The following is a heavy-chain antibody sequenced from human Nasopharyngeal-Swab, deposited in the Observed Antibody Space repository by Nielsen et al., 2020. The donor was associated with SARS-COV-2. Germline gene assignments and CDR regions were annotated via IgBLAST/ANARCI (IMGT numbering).Heavy chain of an antibody. D-gene: IGHD3-22*01. J-gene: IGHJ4*02. V-gene: IGHV3-49*04. Sequence: GESLKISCTASGFSFGDYTLSWVRQAPGKGLEWVGFIRSKTYGGTTEYAASAKGRFTISRDESNSIAYLQMNSLKIEDTALYYCTTNYDSGCYYYLDYWGQGTLVTVSS. CDR3: TTNYDSGCYYYLDY. CDR2: IRSKTYGGTT. CDR1: GFSFGDYT.